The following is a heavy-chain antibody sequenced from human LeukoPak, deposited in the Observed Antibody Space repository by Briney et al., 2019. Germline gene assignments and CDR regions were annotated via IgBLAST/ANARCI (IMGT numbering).Heavy chain of an antibody. CDR3: ASGMVRGRYYGMDV. V-gene: IGHV1-2*06. CDR2: INPNSGGT. J-gene: IGHJ6*02. D-gene: IGHD3-10*01. Sequence: ASVTVSCTTSGYTFTAYAINWVRQAPGQGLEWMGRINPNSGGTNYAQKFQGRVTMTRDTSISTAYMELSRLRSDDTAVYYCASGMVRGRYYGMDVWGQGTTVTVSS. CDR1: GYTFTAYA.